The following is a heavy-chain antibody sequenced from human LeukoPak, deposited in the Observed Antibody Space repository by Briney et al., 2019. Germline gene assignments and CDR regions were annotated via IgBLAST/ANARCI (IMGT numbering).Heavy chain of an antibody. J-gene: IGHJ3*02. Sequence: QTLSLTSAISGDTVSSNSAAWNWIRQSPSRGLEWLGRTYYRSKWYYDYAISVKSRISLNADTSKNQISLQLDSVTPDDTAVYYCARKYSPPWYDALDIWGQGTMVTVSS. V-gene: IGHV6-1*01. CDR2: TYYRSKWYY. D-gene: IGHD1-26*01. CDR1: GDTVSSNSAA. CDR3: ARKYSPPWYDALDI.